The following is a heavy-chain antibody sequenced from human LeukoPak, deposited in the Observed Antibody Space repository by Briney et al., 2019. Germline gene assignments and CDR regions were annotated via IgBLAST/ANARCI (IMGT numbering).Heavy chain of an antibody. CDR1: GGSISSGGYY. J-gene: IGHJ4*02. D-gene: IGHD3-10*01. Sequence: SETLSLTCTVSGGSISSGGYYWSWIRQHPGKGLEWIGYIYYSGSTYYNPSLKSRVTISVDTSKNQFSLKLSSATAADTAVYYCARGSITMVRGVEYYFDYWGQGTLVTVSS. CDR3: ARGSITMVRGVEYYFDY. V-gene: IGHV4-31*03. CDR2: IYYSGST.